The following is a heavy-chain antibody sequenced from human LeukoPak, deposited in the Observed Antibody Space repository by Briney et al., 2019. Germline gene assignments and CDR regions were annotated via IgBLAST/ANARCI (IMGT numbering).Heavy chain of an antibody. Sequence: PSGTLSLTCAVYGGSFSGYYWSWIRQPPGKGLEWIGEINHSGSTNYNPSLKSRVTISVDTSKNQFSLKLSSVTAADTAVYYCARAAYCSGGSCYYNYYGMDVWGKGTTVTVSS. D-gene: IGHD2-15*01. V-gene: IGHV4-34*01. CDR3: ARAAYCSGGSCYYNYYGMDV. J-gene: IGHJ6*04. CDR1: GGSFSGYY. CDR2: INHSGST.